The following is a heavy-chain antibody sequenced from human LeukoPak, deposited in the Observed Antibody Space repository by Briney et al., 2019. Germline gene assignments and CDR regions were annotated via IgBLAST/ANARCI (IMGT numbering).Heavy chain of an antibody. CDR3: ARGGATIYYYYYMDV. D-gene: IGHD5-12*01. J-gene: IGHJ6*03. CDR1: GGSISSSNW. CDR2: IYHSGST. V-gene: IGHV4-4*02. Sequence: SGTLSLTCAVSGGSISSSNWWSWVGQPPGRGLECIGEIYHSGSTNYNPSLKSRVTISVDKSKNQFSLKLSSVTAADTAVYYCARGGATIYYYYYMDVWGKGTTVTVSS.